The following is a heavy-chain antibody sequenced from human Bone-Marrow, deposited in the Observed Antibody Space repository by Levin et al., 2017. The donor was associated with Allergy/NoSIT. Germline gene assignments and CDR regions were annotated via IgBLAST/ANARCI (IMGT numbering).Heavy chain of an antibody. D-gene: IGHD3-9*01. J-gene: IGHJ4*02. CDR1: GYTLNEMS. CDR3: ATLDFERPHTAIWFYFDY. CDR2: FNPEEGET. V-gene: IGHV1-24*01. Sequence: GESLKISCKLSGYTLNEMSINWVRQAPGKGLEWMGGFNPEEGETIYAQKFQGRVSMTEDTATDTAYMELSSLRSDDTAVYFCATLDFERPHTAIWFYFDYWGQGTLVTVSS.